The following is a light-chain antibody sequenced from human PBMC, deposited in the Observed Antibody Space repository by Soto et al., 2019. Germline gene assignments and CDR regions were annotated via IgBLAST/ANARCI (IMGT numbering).Light chain of an antibody. V-gene: IGLV2-14*01. J-gene: IGLJ1*01. CDR3: SSYTSSSTHD. CDR1: SSDVGGYNY. Sequence: QSALSQPASVSGSAGQSITISCTRTSSDVGGYNYVSWYQQHPGKAPKLMIYEVSNRPSGVSNRFSGSTSGNTASLTISGLQAEDEADYYCSSYTSSSTHDFGTGTKGTV. CDR2: EVS.